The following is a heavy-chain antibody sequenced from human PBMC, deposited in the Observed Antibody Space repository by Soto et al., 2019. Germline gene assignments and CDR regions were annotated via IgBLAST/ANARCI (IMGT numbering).Heavy chain of an antibody. CDR1: GASISGGGYS. D-gene: IGHD1-1*01. CDR2: VHHTGST. J-gene: IGHJ4*02. V-gene: IGHV4-30-2*01. CDR3: VRGLWNDVFHY. Sequence: SETLSLTCTVSGASISGGGYSWTWIRQPPGKGLEWIGYVHHTGSTTYNPSLRTRVNISLDRPNNQFFLSLTSATAADSAVYYCVRGLWNDVFHYWGRGIPVTVSS.